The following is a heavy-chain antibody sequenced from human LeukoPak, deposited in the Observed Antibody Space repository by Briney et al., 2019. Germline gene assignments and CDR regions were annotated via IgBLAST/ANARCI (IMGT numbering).Heavy chain of an antibody. Sequence: ASGDVTFHADPLKGRCTISRDNSKNTLYLQMDSLRAEDTAKYYCAKSLLTTASGTGRAFDIWGQGTTVTVSA. V-gene: IGHV3-23*01. CDR3: AKSLLTTASGTGRAFDI. J-gene: IGHJ3*02. D-gene: IGHD1-26*01. CDR2: ASGDVT.